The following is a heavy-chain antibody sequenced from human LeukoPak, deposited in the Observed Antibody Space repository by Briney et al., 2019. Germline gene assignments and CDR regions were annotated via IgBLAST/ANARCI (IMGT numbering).Heavy chain of an antibody. CDR2: MNPNSGNT. CDR1: GGTFSSYA. CDR3: ARGIGTFDP. D-gene: IGHD3-22*01. V-gene: IGHV1-8*03. J-gene: IGHJ5*02. Sequence: SVKVSCKASGGTFSSYAISWVRQAPGQGLEWMGWMNPNSGNTGYAQKFQGRVTITRNTSISTAYMELSSLRSEDTAVYYCARGIGTFDPWGQGTLVTVSS.